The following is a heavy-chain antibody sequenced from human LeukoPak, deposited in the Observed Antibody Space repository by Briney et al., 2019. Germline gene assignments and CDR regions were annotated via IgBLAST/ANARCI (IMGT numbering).Heavy chain of an antibody. D-gene: IGHD1-1*01. J-gene: IGHJ3*02. CDR3: ASGTQWTDAFDI. Sequence: GGSLRLSCAASGFTFSDYYMSWIRQAPGKGLEWVANIEQDGSEKYYVDSVKGRFTISRDNAKNSLYLQMNSLRAEDTAVYYCASGTQWTDAFDIWGQGTMVTVSS. CDR2: IEQDGSEK. V-gene: IGHV3-7*01. CDR1: GFTFSDYY.